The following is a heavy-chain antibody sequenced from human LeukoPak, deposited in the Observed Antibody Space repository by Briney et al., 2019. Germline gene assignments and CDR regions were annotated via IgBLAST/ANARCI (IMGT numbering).Heavy chain of an antibody. CDR1: GFTVSTSA. Sequence: GGSLRLSCAAAGFTVSTSAMSWVRQAPGKGLEWVSGISGSGGGTYYADSVKGRFTISRDNSKNTLYLQMNSLRAEDTAVYYCAKGGEQLWYFDYWGQGTLVTVSS. V-gene: IGHV3-23*01. CDR2: ISGSGGGT. CDR3: AKGGEQLWYFDY. D-gene: IGHD5-18*01. J-gene: IGHJ4*02.